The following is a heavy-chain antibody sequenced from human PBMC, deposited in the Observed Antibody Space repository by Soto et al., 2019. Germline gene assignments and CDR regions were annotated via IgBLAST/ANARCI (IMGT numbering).Heavy chain of an antibody. CDR1: GGTFSSYA. CDR2: IIPIFGTA. CDR3: ARELVGVVPADITAGYCYYGMDV. V-gene: IGHV1-69*01. J-gene: IGHJ6*02. D-gene: IGHD2-2*01. Sequence: QVQLVQSGAEVKKPGSSVKVSCKASGGTFSSYAISWVRQAPGQGLEWMGGIIPIFGTANYAQKFQGRVTITADESTSTADTEISTLRPEDRAVYYCARELVGVVPADITAGYCYYGMDVWGQGTTVTVSS.